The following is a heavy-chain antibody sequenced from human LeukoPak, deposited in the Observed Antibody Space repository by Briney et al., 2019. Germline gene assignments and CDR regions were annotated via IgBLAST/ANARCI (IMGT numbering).Heavy chain of an antibody. CDR1: GFTFSSYS. D-gene: IGHD3-22*01. Sequence: GGSLRLSCAASGFTFSSYSMNWVRQAPGKGLEWVSSISSSSSYIYYADSVKGRFTISRDNAKNSLYLQMNSLRAEDTAVYYCARDWAYYYDSSPSRDAFDIWGQGTMVTVSS. CDR2: ISSSSSYI. CDR3: ARDWAYYYDSSPSRDAFDI. J-gene: IGHJ3*02. V-gene: IGHV3-21*01.